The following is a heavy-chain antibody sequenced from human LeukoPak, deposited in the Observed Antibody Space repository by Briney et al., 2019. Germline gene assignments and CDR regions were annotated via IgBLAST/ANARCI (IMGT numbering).Heavy chain of an antibody. J-gene: IGHJ4*02. V-gene: IGHV1-46*01. CDR1: GYTFSSYY. Sequence: ASVKVSCKASGYTFSSYYMHWLRQAPGHGLEWMGIINPSGASRSYAQKFQGRVTMTTDTSTSTVYMELSSLRSDDTAVYYCARDSDTSSSSDYWGQGTLVTVSS. CDR3: ARDSDTSSSSDY. D-gene: IGHD6-6*01. CDR2: INPSGASR.